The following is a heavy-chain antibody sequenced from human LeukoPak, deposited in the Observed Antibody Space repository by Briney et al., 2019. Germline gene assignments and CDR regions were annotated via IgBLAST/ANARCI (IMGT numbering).Heavy chain of an antibody. J-gene: IGHJ6*03. D-gene: IGHD4-11*01. V-gene: IGHV1-18*01. Sequence: GASVKVSCKASGGTFSSYGISWVRQAPGQGLEWMGWISAYNGNTNYAQKLQGRVTMTTDTSTSTAYMELRSLRSDDTAVYYCARGGSAKMTTVATYSPYYYYYMDVWGKGTTVTVSS. CDR3: ARGGSAKMTTVATYSPYYYYYMDV. CDR1: GGTFSSYG. CDR2: ISAYNGNT.